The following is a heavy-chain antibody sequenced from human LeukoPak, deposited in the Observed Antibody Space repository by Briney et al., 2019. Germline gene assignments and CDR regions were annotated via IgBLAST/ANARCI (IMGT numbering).Heavy chain of an antibody. CDR2: IAYDGSDK. V-gene: IGHV3-30*02. CDR3: VKEETYGSYWPFDS. Sequence: QTGGSLRLSCAASGFTFTSYAMHWVRQAPGKGLEWVAFIAYDGSDKKYADSVRGRFTISRDDFKNTLYLQMNSLRSEDTAVYYCVKEETYGSYWPFDSWGQGSLVTVSS. J-gene: IGHJ4*02. CDR1: GFTFTSYA. D-gene: IGHD1-26*01.